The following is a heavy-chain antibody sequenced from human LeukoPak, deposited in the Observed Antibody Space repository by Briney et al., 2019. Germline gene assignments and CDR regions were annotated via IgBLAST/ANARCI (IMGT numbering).Heavy chain of an antibody. V-gene: IGHV1-18*04. CDR1: GYTFTSYG. Sequence: ASVKVSCKASGYTFTSYGISWVRQAPGQGLEWMGWISAYNGNTNYAQKLQGRVTMTTDTSTSTAYMVLRSLRSDDTAVYYCARDRPSRGYCSGGTCPLFDYWGQGTLVTVSS. D-gene: IGHD2-15*01. CDR2: ISAYNGNT. CDR3: ARDRPSRGYCSGGTCPLFDY. J-gene: IGHJ4*02.